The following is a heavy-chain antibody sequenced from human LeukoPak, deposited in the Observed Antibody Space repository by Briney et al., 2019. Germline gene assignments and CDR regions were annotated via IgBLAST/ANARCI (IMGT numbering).Heavy chain of an antibody. D-gene: IGHD3-22*01. CDR1: GFTVSSNY. CDR2: IYSGGST. CDR3: ARGRYDSSGNPWPHFDY. V-gene: IGHV3-53*01. J-gene: IGHJ4*02. Sequence: GGSLRLSCAASGFTVSSNYMNWVRQAPGKGLEWVSVIYSGGSTYYADSVKGRFTISRDNSKNALYLQMNSLRAEDTAVYYCARGRYDSSGNPWPHFDYWGQGTLVTVSS.